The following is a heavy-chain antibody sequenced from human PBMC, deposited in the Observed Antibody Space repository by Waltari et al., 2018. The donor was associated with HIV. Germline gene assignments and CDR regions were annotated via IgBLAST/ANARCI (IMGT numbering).Heavy chain of an antibody. CDR3: AKDHPGNYYHIYGMDV. CDR1: GFAFSKFV. V-gene: IGHV3-23*01. D-gene: IGHD3-10*01. Sequence: EEQLFESGGGLVPPGGSLRLSCAASGFAFSKFVMTWVRQAPGKGPEWVSGISPASTNIYYADSVKGRFTIYRDNSRSTLYLQMNSLRAEDTATYYCAKDHPGNYYHIYGMDVWGQGTTVSVTS. J-gene: IGHJ6*02. CDR2: ISPASTNI.